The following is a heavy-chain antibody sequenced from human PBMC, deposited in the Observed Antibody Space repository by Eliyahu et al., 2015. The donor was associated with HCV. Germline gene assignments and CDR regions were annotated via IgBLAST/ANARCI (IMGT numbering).Heavy chain of an antibody. CDR2: IRTKANDYAT. J-gene: IGHJ4*02. CDR3: SGRLYGDSVSVDY. CDR1: GFXFNGSA. D-gene: IGHD4-17*01. Sequence: EVQLVESGGGLVQPGGSLKLSCXASGFXFNGSAMPWVRQASGKGLEWVGRIRTKANDYATAYAASVKGRFTISRDDSKNTAYLQMNSLKTEDTAVYYCSGRLYGDSVSVDYWGQGTLVTVSS. V-gene: IGHV3-73*02.